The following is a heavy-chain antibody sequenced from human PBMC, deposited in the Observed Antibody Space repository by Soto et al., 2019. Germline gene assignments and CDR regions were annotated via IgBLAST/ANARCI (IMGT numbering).Heavy chain of an antibody. CDR1: GFTFGDYT. D-gene: IGHD4-17*01. CDR2: IRSKAYGGTT. V-gene: IGHV3-49*03. CDR3: ARDLASSDHDDLYGMDG. Sequence: PGGSLRLSCVASGFTFGDYTMSWFRQAPGGGLEWVSFIRSKAYGGTTEYAASVKGRFTISIDDSKSIAYLQMNSLKSEDTAVYYCARDLASSDHDDLYGMDGWGQGTTVTVSS. J-gene: IGHJ6*02.